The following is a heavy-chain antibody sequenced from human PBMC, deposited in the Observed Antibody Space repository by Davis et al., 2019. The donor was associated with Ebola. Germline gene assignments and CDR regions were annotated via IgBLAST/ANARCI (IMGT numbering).Heavy chain of an antibody. D-gene: IGHD3-22*01. V-gene: IGHV1-46*01. Sequence: ASVKVSCKASGGTLSSYAISWVRQAPGQGLEWMGIINPSGGSTSYAQKLQGRVTMTTDTSTSTAYMELRSLRSDDTAVYYCARGYDSSGYYLPYYYYMDVWGKGTTVIVSS. CDR2: INPSGGST. J-gene: IGHJ6*03. CDR1: GGTLSSYA. CDR3: ARGYDSSGYYLPYYYYMDV.